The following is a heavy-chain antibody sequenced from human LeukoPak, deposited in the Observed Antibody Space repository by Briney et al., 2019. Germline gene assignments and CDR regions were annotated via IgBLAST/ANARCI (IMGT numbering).Heavy chain of an antibody. J-gene: IGHJ4*02. CDR2: IRYDGSNK. CDR1: GFTFSSYG. V-gene: IGHV3-30*02. CDR3: AKDGIARDIVVVPAAMRFDY. Sequence: PGGSLRLSCAASGFTFSSYGMHWARQAPGKGLEWVAFIRYDGSNKYYADSVKGRFTISRDNSKNTLYLQMNSLRAEDTAVYYCAKDGIARDIVVVPAAMRFDYWGQGTLVTVSS. D-gene: IGHD2-2*01.